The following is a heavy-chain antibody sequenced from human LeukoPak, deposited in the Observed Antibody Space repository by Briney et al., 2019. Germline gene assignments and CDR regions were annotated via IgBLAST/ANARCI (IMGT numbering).Heavy chain of an antibody. Sequence: GGSLRLSCETFGFTFSSYSMNWVRQAPGKGLEWVSYISSSSSTIYYAESVRGRFTISRDNVQSSVYLQMNSLRVEDTAVYYCARDLSTSGSGSEGFDYWGQGTLVTVSS. D-gene: IGHD3-10*01. CDR2: ISSSSSTI. V-gene: IGHV3-48*01. CDR3: ARDLSTSGSGSEGFDY. J-gene: IGHJ4*02. CDR1: GFTFSSYS.